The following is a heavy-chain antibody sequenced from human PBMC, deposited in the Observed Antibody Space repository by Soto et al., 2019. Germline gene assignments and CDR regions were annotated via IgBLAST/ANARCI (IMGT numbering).Heavy chain of an antibody. Sequence: QVQLVESGGALVKPGGSLRLSCAASGFNFSDFYISWIRQAPGKGLEWVSFISATGETTYYAESVKGRFTISRDNAQQSLALQMNRLRDEDTAMYYCVSPLQGSSRKYYLHFWGQGTLVTVSS. D-gene: IGHD6-13*01. CDR1: GFNFSDFY. CDR2: ISATGETT. J-gene: IGHJ4*02. CDR3: VSPLQGSSRKYYLHF. V-gene: IGHV3-11*01.